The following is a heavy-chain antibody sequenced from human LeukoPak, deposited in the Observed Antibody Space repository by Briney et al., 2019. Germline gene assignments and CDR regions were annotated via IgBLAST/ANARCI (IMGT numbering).Heavy chain of an antibody. D-gene: IGHD6-19*01. Sequence: GGSLRLSCAASGFTFSSYAMSWVRQAPGKGLEWVSAISGSGGSTYYADSVNGRFTISRDNSKNTLYLQMNSLRAKDTAVYYCAKEGQIAVAGTGSEVDYWGQGTLVTVSS. J-gene: IGHJ4*02. CDR1: GFTFSSYA. V-gene: IGHV3-23*01. CDR2: ISGSGGST. CDR3: AKEGQIAVAGTGSEVDY.